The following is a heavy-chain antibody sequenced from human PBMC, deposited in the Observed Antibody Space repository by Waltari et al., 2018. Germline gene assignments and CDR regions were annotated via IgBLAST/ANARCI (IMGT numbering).Heavy chain of an antibody. V-gene: IGHV4-34*01. Sequence: QVQLQQWGAGLLKPSETLSLTCTVYGASFRNYYWTWVRQPPGQGLAGIGEVNHRGSTNYIPSIRSRVSISVETSENRFSLRLSSVTAADTAVYYCVFGTLSPLHYWGQGTLVTVSS. CDR2: VNHRGST. J-gene: IGHJ4*02. CDR3: VFGTLSPLHY. D-gene: IGHD3-16*01. CDR1: GASFRNYY.